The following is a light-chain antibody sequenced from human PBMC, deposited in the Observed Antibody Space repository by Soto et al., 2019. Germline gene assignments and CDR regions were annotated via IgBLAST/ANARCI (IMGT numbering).Light chain of an antibody. V-gene: IGKV3-15*01. J-gene: IGKJ1*01. CDR2: GAS. CDR1: QSISSD. Sequence: EIVMTQGQATLAVSPGERATLSCRASQSISSDLAWYQQKPGQAPRLLIYGASTRATGVPARFSGSGSGTEFTLTISSLQSEDFAVYCCQQYNIWPWTFGQGTKVDI. CDR3: QQYNIWPWT.